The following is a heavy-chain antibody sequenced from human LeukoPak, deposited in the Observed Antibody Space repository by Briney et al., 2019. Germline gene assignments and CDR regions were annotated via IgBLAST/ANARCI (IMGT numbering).Heavy chain of an antibody. D-gene: IGHD3-22*01. Sequence: ASVKVSCKASGYTFTGYYMHWVRQAPGQGLEWMGWINPNSGGTNYAQKFQGMVTMTRDTSISTAYLELIRLRSDDTAVYYCARDPVGYYDSSGPSEYFQHWGQGTLVTVSS. J-gene: IGHJ1*01. CDR2: INPNSGGT. CDR3: ARDPVGYYDSSGPSEYFQH. CDR1: GYTFTGYY. V-gene: IGHV1-2*02.